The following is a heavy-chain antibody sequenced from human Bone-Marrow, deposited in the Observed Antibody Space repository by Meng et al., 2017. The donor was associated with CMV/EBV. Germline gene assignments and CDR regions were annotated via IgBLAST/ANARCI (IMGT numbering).Heavy chain of an antibody. J-gene: IGHJ6*02. CDR2: ISSSGSTI. Sequence: GQSLKISCAASGFTFSNYSMNWVRQAPGKGLEWVSYISSSGSTIYYADSVKGRFTISRDNAKNSLYLQMNSLRAEDTAVYYCARVMITMVRGVLPPRRMAVWGQGTAVPVSS. D-gene: IGHD3-10*01. V-gene: IGHV3-48*04. CDR1: GFTFSNYS. CDR3: ARVMITMVRGVLPPRRMAV.